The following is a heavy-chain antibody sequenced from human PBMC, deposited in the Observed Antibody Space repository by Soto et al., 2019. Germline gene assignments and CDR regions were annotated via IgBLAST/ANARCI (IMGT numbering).Heavy chain of an antibody. CDR1: DYTFSSHG. CDR2: ISGYNGNA. V-gene: IGHV1-18*01. J-gene: IGHJ5*01. D-gene: IGHD2-15*01. Sequence: VASVKVSCKASDYTFSSHGIIWGRQAPGQGLEWMGWISGYNGNAKYAKTFQGRVTMTTDTSTSTVYMDLRSLGSDDSAVYYCARAGSYGWYDCWGQGTLVTVSS. CDR3: ARAGSYGWYDC.